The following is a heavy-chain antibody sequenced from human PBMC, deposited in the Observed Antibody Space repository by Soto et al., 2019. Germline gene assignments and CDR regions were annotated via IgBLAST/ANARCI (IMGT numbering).Heavy chain of an antibody. CDR3: ARVVSVVIAWFDP. J-gene: IGHJ5*02. CDR1: GGSISSGGYY. D-gene: IGHD3-16*02. V-gene: IGHV4-31*03. Sequence: PSETLSLTCTVSGGSISSGGYYWSWIRQHPGKGLEWIGYIYYSGSTYYNPSLKSRVTISVDTSKNQFSLKLSSVTAADTAVYYCARVVSVVIAWFDPWGQGTLVTVSS. CDR2: IYYSGST.